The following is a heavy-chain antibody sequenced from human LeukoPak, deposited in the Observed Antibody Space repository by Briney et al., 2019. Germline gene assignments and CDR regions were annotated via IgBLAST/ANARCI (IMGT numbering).Heavy chain of an antibody. Sequence: SETLSLTCTVSGGSISSYYWSWIRQPAGKGLEWIGYIYYSGSTNYNPSLKSRVTISIDTSKNQFSLKLSSVTAADTAVYYCARVVDSSGWYEYYFDYWGQGTLVTVSS. V-gene: IGHV4-59*01. CDR2: IYYSGST. CDR1: GGSISSYY. D-gene: IGHD6-19*01. J-gene: IGHJ4*02. CDR3: ARVVDSSGWYEYYFDY.